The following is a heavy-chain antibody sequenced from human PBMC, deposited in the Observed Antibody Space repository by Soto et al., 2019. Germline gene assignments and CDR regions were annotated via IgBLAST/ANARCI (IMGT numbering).Heavy chain of an antibody. J-gene: IGHJ6*02. Sequence: QVQLLQSGAEVKKPGSSVRVSCEASGGTFRTYAISWVRQAPGQGLEWMGEIIPIFGKGNYAQKFQGRVTITADESTTTVYMDLRSLTSEDTAVYYGAKGAVAGTPTSYYDYGMDVWGQGTTVTVS. V-gene: IGHV1-69*12. D-gene: IGHD6-19*01. CDR2: IIPIFGKG. CDR1: GGTFRTYA. CDR3: AKGAVAGTPTSYYDYGMDV.